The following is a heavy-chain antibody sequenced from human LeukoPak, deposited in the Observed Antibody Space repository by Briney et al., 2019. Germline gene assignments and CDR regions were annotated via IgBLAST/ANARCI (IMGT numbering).Heavy chain of an antibody. CDR2: IGTNPDAT. D-gene: IGHD2-8*01. CDR3: AVDLDSTNRWDWLDP. V-gene: IGHV3-23*01. CDR1: GYSFNYYA. Sequence: PGGSLRLSCETSGYSFNYYAMNWVRQAPGRGLEWVSLIGTNPDATHYADSVKGRFIISRDNSRNTLFLQMNRLRVEDTAIYYCAVDLDSTNRWDWLDPWGQGTVVTVSS. J-gene: IGHJ5*02.